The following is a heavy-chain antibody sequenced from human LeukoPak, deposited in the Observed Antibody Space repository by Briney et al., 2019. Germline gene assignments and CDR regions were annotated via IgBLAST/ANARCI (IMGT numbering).Heavy chain of an antibody. CDR1: VFSFRTYA. J-gene: IGHJ6*03. CDR2: ISVDDQGST. CDR3: AGCLLYLWNRNFYYYMDV. Sequence: PGGSLRLYCTTSVFSFRTYAMTWVRQAPGKGLEWVSTISVDDQGSTYYTDSVKGRFTISRDTSQNTLSLQMNSLRGDDTAVYYCAGCLLYLWNRNFYYYMDVWGKGTTVTVSS. D-gene: IGHD2-8*01. V-gene: IGHV3-23*01.